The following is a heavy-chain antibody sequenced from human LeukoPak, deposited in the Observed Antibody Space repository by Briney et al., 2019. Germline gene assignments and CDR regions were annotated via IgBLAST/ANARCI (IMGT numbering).Heavy chain of an antibody. J-gene: IGHJ4*02. V-gene: IGHV3-21*06. CDR3: ARGHYIVLTASYKWTPDN. D-gene: IGHD3-9*01. CDR1: GFTFSTYN. Sequence: RSLRLAWAASGFTFSTYNMNWVRPLHGEGLEWVSSITRGGTYTYYADSVKGRSTTSRDNATNSLSLQLSSLRAEDTAVYYCARGHYIVLTASYKWTPDNWGQGVPVTVSS. CDR2: ITRGGTYT.